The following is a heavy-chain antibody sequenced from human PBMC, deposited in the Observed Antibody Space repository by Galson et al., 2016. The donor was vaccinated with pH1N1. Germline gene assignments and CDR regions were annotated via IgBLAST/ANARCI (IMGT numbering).Heavy chain of an antibody. J-gene: IGHJ5*02. Sequence: SLRLTCAAAGFTFSSYGMPWVRQAPGTGLEGGEVISYVGSKKYYADSLKGRFTISRDNAKNTLYLQMNSLRAEDTAVYYCANPISGSGGFDPWGEGTLVTVSS. CDR3: ANPISGSGGFDP. CDR2: ISYVGSKK. CDR1: GFTFSSYG. D-gene: IGHD3-10*01. V-gene: IGHV3-30*18.